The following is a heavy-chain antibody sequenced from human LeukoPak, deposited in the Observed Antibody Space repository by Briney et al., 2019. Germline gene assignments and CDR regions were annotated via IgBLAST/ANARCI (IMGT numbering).Heavy chain of an antibody. D-gene: IGHD3-10*01. CDR3: ARRARYYYGSGSHVDY. Sequence: SETLSLTCAVYGGSFSGYYWSWIRQPPGKGLEWTGGINHSGSTNYNPSLKSRATISVDTSKNQFSLKLSSVTAADTAVYYCARRARYYYGSGSHVDYWGQGTLVTVSS. V-gene: IGHV4-34*01. J-gene: IGHJ4*02. CDR1: GGSFSGYY. CDR2: INHSGST.